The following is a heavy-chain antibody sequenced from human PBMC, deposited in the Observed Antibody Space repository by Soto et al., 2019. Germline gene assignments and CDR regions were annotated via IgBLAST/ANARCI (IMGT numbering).Heavy chain of an antibody. J-gene: IGHJ1*01. CDR2: INPIFGTA. CDR1: GGTFSTYP. V-gene: IGHV1-69*12. CDR3: ARLRASNYEAYQQ. D-gene: IGHD4-4*01. Sequence: QVQLVQSGAEVKKPGSSVKVSCKASGGTFSTYPISWVRQAPGQGLEWMGGINPIFGTANYAQKLQGRVTITAAESTTTAYMQLSSLRSDDTAVYYCARLRASNYEAYQQWGQGTLVTVSS.